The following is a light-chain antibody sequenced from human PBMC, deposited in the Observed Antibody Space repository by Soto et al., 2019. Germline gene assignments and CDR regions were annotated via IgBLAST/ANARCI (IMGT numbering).Light chain of an antibody. CDR2: GAT. J-gene: IGKJ2*03. CDR1: QSFRYN. V-gene: IGKV3-15*01. Sequence: EIVMTQSPATLSVSPGERATLSCRTSQSFRYNLAWYQQKPGQAPRLLFYGATTRATGIPARFSGSASGTEFTLTISSLQSEDFAFYYCQQYNKWPYSFGQGTKVEIK. CDR3: QQYNKWPYS.